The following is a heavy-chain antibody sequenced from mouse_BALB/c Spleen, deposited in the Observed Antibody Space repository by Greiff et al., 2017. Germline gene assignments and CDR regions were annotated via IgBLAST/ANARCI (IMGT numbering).Heavy chain of an antibody. CDR1: GYTFTSYY. CDR3: ARGQLGLLSWFAY. D-gene: IGHD3-2*01. J-gene: IGHJ3*01. V-gene: IGHV1S56*01. Sequence: QVQLQQSGPELVKPGASVKMSCKASGYTFTSYYIHWVKQRPGQGLEWIGWIYPGDGSTKYNEKFKGKTTLTADKSSSTAYMLLSSLTSEDSAIYFCARGQLGLLSWFAYWGQGTLVTVSA. CDR2: IYPGDGST.